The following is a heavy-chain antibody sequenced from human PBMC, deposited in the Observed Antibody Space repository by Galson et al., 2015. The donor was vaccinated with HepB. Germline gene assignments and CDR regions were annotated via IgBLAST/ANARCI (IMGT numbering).Heavy chain of an antibody. V-gene: IGHV4-4*07. CDR1: GDSFHSFY. Sequence: ETLSLTCTVSGDSFHSFYWSWIRQPAGKGLEWIGRIYYTGSTYYNPSLESRVTMSVDTSKNQFALRLSSVTAADTAMYYCARDAYYYDTGGVYLTDYWGQGTLVTVSS. J-gene: IGHJ4*02. D-gene: IGHD3-22*01. CDR3: ARDAYYYDTGGVYLTDY. CDR2: IYYTGST.